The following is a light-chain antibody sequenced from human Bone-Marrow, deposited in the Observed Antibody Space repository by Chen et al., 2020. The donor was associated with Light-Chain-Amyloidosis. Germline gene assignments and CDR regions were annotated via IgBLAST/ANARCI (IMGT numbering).Light chain of an antibody. CDR1: QSINNY. V-gene: IGKV1-12*01. J-gene: IGKJ4*01. Sequence: DVQMTQSPSSVPAFVGDRVTITCRASQSINNYLVWYKQRPGNAPKLLIYTLSTLQSGVPSMCSGSGPETEFTLTISSLQPEDVATYYCQRAKNIPLTFGGGTKEEI. CDR3: QRAKNIPLT. CDR2: TLS.